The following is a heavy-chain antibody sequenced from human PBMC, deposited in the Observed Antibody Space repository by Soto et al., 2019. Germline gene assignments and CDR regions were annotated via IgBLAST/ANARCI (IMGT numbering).Heavy chain of an antibody. CDR3: ARDRAVRSAGGYYGMDV. CDR2: ISAYNGNT. CDR1: GYTVTSYG. V-gene: IGHV1-18*01. D-gene: IGHD3-3*01. Sequence: QGQLVQSGAEVKKPGAAVTGSCKASGYTVTSYGLSWVRQAPGQGLEWMGWISAYNGNTNYAQKLQGRVTMTTDTSTSTADMELRSPRSEDTAMYYCARDRAVRSAGGYYGMDVWGQGTTVTVSS. J-gene: IGHJ6*02.